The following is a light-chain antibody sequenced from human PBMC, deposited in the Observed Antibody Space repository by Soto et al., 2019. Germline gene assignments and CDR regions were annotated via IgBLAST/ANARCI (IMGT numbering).Light chain of an antibody. CDR1: QSLIHRDGNTY. V-gene: IGKV2-24*01. Sequence: DIVMTQTPLSSPVTLGQPASISCRSGQSLIHRDGNTYLSWLHQRPGQPPRLLIYKISERFSGVPDRFSGSGAGTDFTLKISRVEAEDVGVYYCMQSTGCPHTYGQGTKLEIK. CDR3: MQSTGCPHT. J-gene: IGKJ2*01. CDR2: KIS.